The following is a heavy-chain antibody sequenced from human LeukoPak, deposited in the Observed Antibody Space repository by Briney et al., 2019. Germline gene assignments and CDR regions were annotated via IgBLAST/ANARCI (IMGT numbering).Heavy chain of an antibody. J-gene: IGHJ6*02. Sequence: GGSLRLSCAASGFTFSSYEMNWVRQAPGKGLEWVSYISSSGSTIYYADSVKGRFTISRDNAKNSLYLQMNSLRAEDTAVYYCARDKLGIAAAGTVPYYYGMDVWGQGTTVTVSS. CDR2: ISSSGSTI. CDR3: ARDKLGIAAAGTVPYYYGMDV. CDR1: GFTFSSYE. D-gene: IGHD6-13*01. V-gene: IGHV3-48*03.